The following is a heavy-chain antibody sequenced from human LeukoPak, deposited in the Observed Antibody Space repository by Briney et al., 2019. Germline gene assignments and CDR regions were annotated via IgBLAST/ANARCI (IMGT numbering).Heavy chain of an antibody. CDR3: ARGEHTCDY. Sequence: SETLSLTCTVSGGPINGYYWNWIRQSAGKRLEWIGRISDSGYTNYNPSLQSRLTMSVDTSKNQFSLRLSSVTAADTAVYYCARGEHTCDYWGQGTLVTVSS. J-gene: IGHJ4*02. CDR2: ISDSGYT. V-gene: IGHV4-4*07. CDR1: GGPINGYY. D-gene: IGHD1-26*01.